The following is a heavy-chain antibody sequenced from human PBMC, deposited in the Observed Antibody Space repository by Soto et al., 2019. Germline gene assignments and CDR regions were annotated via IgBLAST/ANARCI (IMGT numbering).Heavy chain of an antibody. D-gene: IGHD3-3*01. CDR1: GGSISSYY. Sequence: QVQLQESGPGLVKPSETLSLTCTGSGGSISSYYWSWIRQPAGKGLEWIGRIYPSGSTNYNPSLKSRVTMSVDTSKIRVSLKLSSVTAWDTAVYYCARGSQGGSYGCWSGYPYGMDVWGQGTTVTVSS. J-gene: IGHJ6*02. CDR3: ARGSQGGSYGCWSGYPYGMDV. CDR2: IYPSGST. V-gene: IGHV4-4*07.